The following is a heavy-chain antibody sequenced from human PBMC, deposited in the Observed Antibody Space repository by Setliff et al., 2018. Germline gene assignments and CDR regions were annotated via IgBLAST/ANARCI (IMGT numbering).Heavy chain of an antibody. CDR2: ISPYNGNT. D-gene: IGHD5-12*01. V-gene: IGHV1-18*04. CDR1: GYNFMTFG. CDR3: ARSFNSGFYHQRDAYDI. J-gene: IGHJ3*02. Sequence: ASVKVSCKTSGYNFMTFGISWVRQAPGQGLEWMGRISPYNGNTDYAEKFQDRITLTTDSSTSTVYMELRSLTSDDTAVYFCARSFNSGFYHQRDAYDIWGQGTLVTVSS.